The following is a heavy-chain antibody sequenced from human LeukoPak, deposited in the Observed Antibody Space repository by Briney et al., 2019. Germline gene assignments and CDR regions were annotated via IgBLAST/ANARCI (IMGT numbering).Heavy chain of an antibody. D-gene: IGHD6-19*01. CDR1: GGSISNYY. J-gene: IGHJ5*02. V-gene: IGHV4-4*07. Sequence: SETRSLTCTVSGGSISNYYWSWIRQPAGKGLEWMGRIYSSGSTNYNPSLKSRVTMSVDTSKNQFSLKLSSVTAADTAVYYCASAPEQWLANNWFDPWGQGTLVTVSS. CDR3: ASAPEQWLANNWFDP. CDR2: IYSSGST.